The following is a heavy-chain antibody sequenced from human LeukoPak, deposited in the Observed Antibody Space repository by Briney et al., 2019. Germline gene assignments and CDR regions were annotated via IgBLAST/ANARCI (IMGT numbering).Heavy chain of an antibody. D-gene: IGHD2-15*01. CDR2: INIDVSST. Sequence: GGSLRLSWAASAFTFSRYWMHWVRHGPGKGLGCVSLINIDVSSTSYADSVKGRFTISRDNAKNTLYLQMNSLRAEDTAVYYCAREYSTGFDPWGQGNLVTVSS. CDR1: AFTFSRYW. J-gene: IGHJ5*02. CDR3: AREYSTGFDP. V-gene: IGHV3-74*01.